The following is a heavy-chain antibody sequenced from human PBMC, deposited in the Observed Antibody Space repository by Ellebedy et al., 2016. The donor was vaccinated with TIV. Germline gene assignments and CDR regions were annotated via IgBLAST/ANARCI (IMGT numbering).Heavy chain of an antibody. CDR1: GFSVSSNS. Sequence: GESLKISXVVSGFSVSSNSMNWVRQAPGKGLEWVLVIYSGGNTYYADSVKGRFTVSRDNSKNTLYLQMNSLRPDDTAVYYCARDPRLYYWGQGTLVTVSS. CDR2: IYSGGNT. CDR3: ARDPRLYY. V-gene: IGHV3-53*01. D-gene: IGHD2/OR15-2a*01. J-gene: IGHJ4*02.